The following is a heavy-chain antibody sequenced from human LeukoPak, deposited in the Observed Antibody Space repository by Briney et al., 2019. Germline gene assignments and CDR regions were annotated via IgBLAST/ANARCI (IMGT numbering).Heavy chain of an antibody. Sequence: PSETLSLTCAVSDYSIRSGYYWGWFRQPPGKGLEWIATTYHTGSTYYNPSLKSRVTISVDKSKNHFSLTVTSVTAADTAVYYCARRSYDRFTFDSWGQGTLVTVSS. J-gene: IGHJ4*02. CDR1: DYSIRSGYY. CDR2: TYHTGST. D-gene: IGHD1-26*01. V-gene: IGHV4-38-2*01. CDR3: ARRSYDRFTFDS.